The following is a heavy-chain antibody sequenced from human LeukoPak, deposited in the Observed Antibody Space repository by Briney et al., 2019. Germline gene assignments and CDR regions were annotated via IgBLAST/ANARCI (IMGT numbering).Heavy chain of an antibody. Sequence: GGSLRLSCAASGFTFSGSAMHWVRQASGKGLEWVGRIRSKANSYATAYAASVKGRFTISRDNAKNSLYLQMNSLTVEDTAVYYCARGGSGSSWFWIDWGQGTLVTVSS. CDR3: ARGGSGSSWFWID. CDR2: IRSKANSYAT. CDR1: GFTFSGSA. J-gene: IGHJ1*01. V-gene: IGHV3-73*01. D-gene: IGHD3-10*01.